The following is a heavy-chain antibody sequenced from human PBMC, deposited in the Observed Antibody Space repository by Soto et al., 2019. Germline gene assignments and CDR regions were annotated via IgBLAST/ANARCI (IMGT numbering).Heavy chain of an antibody. V-gene: IGHV4-39*01. Sequence: SETLSLTCTVSGGSISSSSYYWGWIRQPPGKGLEWIGSIYYSGSTYYNPSLKSRVTISVDTSKNQFSLKLSSVTAADTAVYYCARTVYDILTGFNYYYYMDVSGTGPPVTVSS. CDR1: GGSISSSSYY. CDR2: IYYSGST. D-gene: IGHD3-9*01. J-gene: IGHJ6*03. CDR3: ARTVYDILTGFNYYYYMDV.